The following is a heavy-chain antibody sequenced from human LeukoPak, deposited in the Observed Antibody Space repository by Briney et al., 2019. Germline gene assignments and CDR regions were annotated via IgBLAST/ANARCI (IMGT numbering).Heavy chain of an antibody. D-gene: IGHD1-26*01. CDR2: ISAYNGNT. V-gene: IGHV1-18*01. CDR3: ARGKGATMYYGMDV. J-gene: IGHJ6*02. Sequence: ASVKVSCKASGYTFTSYGISWVRQARGQGLEWMGWISAYNGNTNYAQKLQGRVTMTTDTSTSTAYMELRSLRSEDTAVYYCARGKGATMYYGMDVWGQGTTVTVSS. CDR1: GYTFTSYG.